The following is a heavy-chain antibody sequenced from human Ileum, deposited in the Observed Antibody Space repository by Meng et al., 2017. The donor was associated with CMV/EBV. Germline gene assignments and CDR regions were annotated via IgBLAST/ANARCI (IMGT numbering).Heavy chain of an antibody. V-gene: IGHV4-59*01. J-gene: IGHJ1*01. Sequence: VQRQEAGPGLVKPSENLSLTCAVSGGSMSSTCWSWIRQSPGKGLEWIGYVCYNGITDYNPSLKSRITISGDTSKNQFSLQVTSVTAADTAMYYCALRGLAAGTLQQWGQGTLVTVSS. D-gene: IGHD6-13*01. CDR2: VCYNGIT. CDR3: ALRGLAAGTLQQ. CDR1: GGSMSSTC.